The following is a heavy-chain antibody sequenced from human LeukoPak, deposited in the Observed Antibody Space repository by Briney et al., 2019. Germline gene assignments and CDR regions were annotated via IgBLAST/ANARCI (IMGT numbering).Heavy chain of an antibody. CDR1: GGSISSGSYY. CDR2: IYTSGST. V-gene: IGHV4-61*02. J-gene: IGHJ3*02. D-gene: IGHD1-26*01. Sequence: SQTLSLTCTVSGGSISSGSYYWSWHRQPAGTGLEWIGRIYTSGSTNYNPSLKSRVTISVDTSKNQFSLKLSSVTAADTAVYYCARRVGRYASDIWGQGTMVTVSS. CDR3: ARRVGRYASDI.